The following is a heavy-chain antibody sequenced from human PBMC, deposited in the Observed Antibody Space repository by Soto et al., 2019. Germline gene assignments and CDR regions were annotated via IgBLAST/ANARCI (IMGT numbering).Heavy chain of an antibody. J-gene: IGHJ5*02. Sequence: SETLSLTCTVSGGSISSYFYIWVRQPPGKGLEWIGSVYYTGTTDYNPSLKSRVTISVDTSKTQFSLNLRSVTAADTAMYYCARRGGEYSYGQNWFDPWGQGTLVTVSS. V-gene: IGHV4-59*01. CDR3: ARRGGEYSYGQNWFDP. CDR1: GGSISSYF. CDR2: VYYTGTT. D-gene: IGHD5-18*01.